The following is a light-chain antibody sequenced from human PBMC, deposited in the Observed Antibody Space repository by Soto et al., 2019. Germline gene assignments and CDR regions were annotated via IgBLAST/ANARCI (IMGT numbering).Light chain of an antibody. V-gene: IGKV1-5*01. Sequence: DIQMSQSPSTLSASVGDSVTITCRASQNIRNLLAWYQQKPGKAPNTLIYDASSLKSGVPSRFSGSGSGTEFTLTISSLQPDDFATYYCQQYNTYSTFGQGTRLEIK. J-gene: IGKJ5*01. CDR2: DAS. CDR1: QNIRNL. CDR3: QQYNTYST.